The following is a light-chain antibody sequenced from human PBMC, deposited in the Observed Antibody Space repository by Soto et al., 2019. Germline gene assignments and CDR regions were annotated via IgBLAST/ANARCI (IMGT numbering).Light chain of an antibody. V-gene: IGLV1-40*01. CDR3: QAYDSSLSGYV. CDR1: SSNIGAGYD. J-gene: IGLJ2*01. Sequence: QAVVTQPPSVSGAPGQRVTISCTGSSSNIGAGYDVHWYQQLPGTAPKLLIYGNNNRPSGVPDRFSGSKSGTSVSLAITGLQAEDEGDYYCQAYDSSLSGYVFGGGTKVTVL. CDR2: GNN.